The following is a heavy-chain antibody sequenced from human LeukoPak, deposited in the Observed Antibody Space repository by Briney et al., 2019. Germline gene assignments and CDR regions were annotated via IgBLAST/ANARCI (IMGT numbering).Heavy chain of an antibody. J-gene: IGHJ4*02. V-gene: IGHV4-4*02. CDR1: GGPISNTNW. CDR3: ARGQQHLDY. Sequence: SETLSLTCGVSGGPISNTNWWSWVRQPPGKGLEWIGYIYYSGSTNYTPSLNSRVTISVDTSKNQFSLKLSSVTAADTAVYYCARGQQHLDYWGQGTLVTVSS. D-gene: IGHD6-13*01. CDR2: IYYSGST.